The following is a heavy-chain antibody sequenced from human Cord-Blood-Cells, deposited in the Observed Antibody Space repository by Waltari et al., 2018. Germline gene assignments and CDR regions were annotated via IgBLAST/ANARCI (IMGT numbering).Heavy chain of an antibody. CDR1: GGSISSGGYY. D-gene: IGHD7-27*01. CDR3: ARGTPLTGDDY. CDR2: IYYSGST. Sequence: QVQLQESGPGLVKPSQTLSLTCPVSGGSISSGGYYWIWIRQHPGKGLEWIGYIYYSGSTYYNPSLKSRVTISVDTSKNQFSLKLSSVTAADTAVYYCARGTPLTGDDYWGQGTLVTVSS. J-gene: IGHJ4*02. V-gene: IGHV4-31*03.